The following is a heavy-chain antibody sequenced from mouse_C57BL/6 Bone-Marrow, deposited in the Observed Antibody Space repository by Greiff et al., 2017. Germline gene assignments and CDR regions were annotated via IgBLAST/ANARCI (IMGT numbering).Heavy chain of an antibody. J-gene: IGHJ1*03. CDR2: IYPGSGST. D-gene: IGHD2-5*01. CDR3: SRPYYSNYWYFDV. V-gene: IGHV1-55*01. CDR1: GYTFTSYW. Sequence: QVQLQQPGAELVKPGASVQMSCKASGYTFTSYWITWVKQRPGQGLEWIGDIYPGSGSTNDNEKFKSKATLTVDTSSITAYMQRSSLTSEDSAVYYCSRPYYSNYWYFDVWCTGTTVTGSS.